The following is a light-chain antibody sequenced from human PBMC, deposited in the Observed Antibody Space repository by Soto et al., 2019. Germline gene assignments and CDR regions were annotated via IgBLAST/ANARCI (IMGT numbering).Light chain of an antibody. CDR1: QSVSSY. Sequence: EIVMTQSPATLSVSPGERATLSCRASQSVSSYLAWYQQKPGQAPRFLIYGASTRPTGVPARFSGSGSGTEFTLTISSLQSEAFAVYYCQQCNDWPLITFGQGTRLEAK. CDR2: GAS. J-gene: IGKJ5*01. V-gene: IGKV3-15*01. CDR3: QQCNDWPLIT.